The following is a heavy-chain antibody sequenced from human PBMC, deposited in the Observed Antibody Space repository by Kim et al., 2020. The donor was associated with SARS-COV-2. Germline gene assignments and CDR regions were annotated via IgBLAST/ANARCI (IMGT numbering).Heavy chain of an antibody. V-gene: IGHV1-69*13. Sequence: SVKVSCKASGGTFSSYAISWVRQAPGQGLEWMGGIIPIFGTANYAQKFQGRVTITADESTSTAYMELSSLRSEDTAVYYCARVGFGEGWPVYYFDYWGQGTLVTVSS. CDR2: IIPIFGTA. CDR1: GGTFSSYA. J-gene: IGHJ4*02. CDR3: ARVGFGEGWPVYYFDY. D-gene: IGHD3-10*01.